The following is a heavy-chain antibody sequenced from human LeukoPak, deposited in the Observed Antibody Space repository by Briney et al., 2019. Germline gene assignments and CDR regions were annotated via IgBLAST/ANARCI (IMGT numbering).Heavy chain of an antibody. Sequence: PGGSLRLSCVASGFRISSNWMSWVRQAPGKGLEWVANIREDGSERKYVDSVKGRFTISRDNDENLVFLQMNSLRVEDTALYYCARDGRGGHNDYWGQGTLVTVSS. D-gene: IGHD1-1*01. CDR2: IREDGSER. CDR3: ARDGRGGHNDY. J-gene: IGHJ4*02. CDR1: GFRISSNW. V-gene: IGHV3-7*01.